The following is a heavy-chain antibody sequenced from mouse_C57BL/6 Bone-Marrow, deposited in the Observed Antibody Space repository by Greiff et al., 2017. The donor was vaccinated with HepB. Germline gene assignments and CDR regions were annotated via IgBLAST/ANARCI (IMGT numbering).Heavy chain of an antibody. J-gene: IGHJ2*01. Sequence: EVKVVESGGGLVKPGGSLKLSCAASGFTFSSYAMSWVRQTPEKRLEWVATISDGGSYTYYPDNVKGRFTISRDNAKNNLYLQMSHLKSEDTAMYYCARAGDYYGNYVNYFDYWGQGTTLTVSS. CDR3: ARAGDYYGNYVNYFDY. CDR2: ISDGGSYT. D-gene: IGHD2-1*01. CDR1: GFTFSSYA. V-gene: IGHV5-4*03.